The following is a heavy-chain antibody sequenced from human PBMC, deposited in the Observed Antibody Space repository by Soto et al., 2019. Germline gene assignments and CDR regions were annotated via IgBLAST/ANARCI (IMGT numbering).Heavy chain of an antibody. Sequence: SETLSLTCTVSGGSLSDYYWILSRHPAGKGLEWVGRIYSSGSVNYNPSLQSRVTMSIDTSNNHVSLEVTSVTAADTAVYYCARGGTRSRELLTYWGQGTLVTVSS. CDR1: GGSLSDYY. CDR3: ARGGTRSRELLTY. D-gene: IGHD1-26*01. CDR2: IYSSGSV. J-gene: IGHJ4*02. V-gene: IGHV4-4*07.